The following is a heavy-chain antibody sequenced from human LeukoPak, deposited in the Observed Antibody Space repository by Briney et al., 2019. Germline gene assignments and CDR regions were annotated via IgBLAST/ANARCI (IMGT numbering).Heavy chain of an antibody. V-gene: IGHV5-51*01. Sequence: GESLKISCKCSGNSSTSYWIGWVRQMPEKGLEWMGIIYPGDSDTRYSPSFQGQVTISADKSISTAYLQWSSLKASDTAMYYCARSVTYLFGFDSWGQGTLVTVSS. CDR2: IYPGDSDT. CDR1: GNSSTSYW. D-gene: IGHD2-21*02. CDR3: ARSVTYLFGFDS. J-gene: IGHJ4*02.